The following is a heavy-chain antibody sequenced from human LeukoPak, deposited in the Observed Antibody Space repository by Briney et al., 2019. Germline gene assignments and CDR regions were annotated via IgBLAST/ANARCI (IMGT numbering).Heavy chain of an antibody. D-gene: IGHD2-8*02. CDR3: ASQLVGFDY. CDR1: GFTFNTHG. CDR2: VEHDGTKK. V-gene: IGHV3-30*02. J-gene: IGHJ4*02. Sequence: GGSLRLSCATSGFTFNTHGMHWVRQAPGKGLEWVAFVEHDGTKKYLDSVKGRFTISRDNSKNTLYLQMNSLRAEDTAVYYCASQLVGFDYWGQGTLVTVSS.